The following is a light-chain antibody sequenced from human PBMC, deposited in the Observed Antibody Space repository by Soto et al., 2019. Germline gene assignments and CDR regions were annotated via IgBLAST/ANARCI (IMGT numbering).Light chain of an antibody. V-gene: IGLV2-23*01. Sequence: QSVLTQPASVSGSPGQSITISCTGSSSDVGSYNLVSWYQQHPGKAPKLMIYEGSKRPAGVSNRFSGSKSGNPASLTISGHQAEDEADYYCCSHTGNRVFGTGTKLTVL. CDR1: SSDVGSYNL. J-gene: IGLJ2*01. CDR3: CSHTGNRV. CDR2: EGS.